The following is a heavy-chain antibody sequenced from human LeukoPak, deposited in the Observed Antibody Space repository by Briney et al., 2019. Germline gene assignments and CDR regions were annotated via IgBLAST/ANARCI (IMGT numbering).Heavy chain of an antibody. CDR1: GGSISSYY. V-gene: IGHV4-59*01. CDR3: ARRGSSSWGYYFYYYMDV. J-gene: IGHJ6*03. Sequence: PSETLSLTCTVSGGSISSYYWSWIRQPPGKGLEWIGYIYYSGSTNYNPSLKSRVTISVDTSKNQFSLKLSSVTAADTAVYYCARRGSSSWGYYFYYYMDVWGKGTTVTISS. D-gene: IGHD6-13*01. CDR2: IYYSGST.